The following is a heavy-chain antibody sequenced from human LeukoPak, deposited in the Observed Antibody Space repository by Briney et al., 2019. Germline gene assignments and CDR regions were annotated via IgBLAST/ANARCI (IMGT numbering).Heavy chain of an antibody. J-gene: IGHJ1*01. D-gene: IGHD2-15*01. CDR2: IRYDGSNK. Sequence: GGSLRLSCAASGFTFSSYGMHWVRQAPGKGLEWVAFIRYDGSNKYYADSVKGRFTISRDNSKNTLYLQMNSLRAEDTAVYYCAKDEGYCSGGSCYSISAVYFQHWGQGTLVTVSS. CDR1: GFTFSSYG. CDR3: AKDEGYCSGGSCYSISAVYFQH. V-gene: IGHV3-30*02.